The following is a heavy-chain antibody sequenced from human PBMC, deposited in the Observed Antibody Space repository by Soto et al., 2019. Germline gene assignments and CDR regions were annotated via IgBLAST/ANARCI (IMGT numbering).Heavy chain of an antibody. D-gene: IGHD2-8*01. Sequence: GASVKVSCKASGYTFTSFGISWVRQAPGQGLVWMGWISAYNGNTNYAQKLQGRVTMTTDTSTSTAYMELRSLRSDDTAVYYCARRVMVYATYYYYYMDVWGKGTTVTVSS. CDR2: ISAYNGNT. CDR3: ARRVMVYATYYYYYMDV. J-gene: IGHJ6*03. V-gene: IGHV1-18*01. CDR1: GYTFTSFG.